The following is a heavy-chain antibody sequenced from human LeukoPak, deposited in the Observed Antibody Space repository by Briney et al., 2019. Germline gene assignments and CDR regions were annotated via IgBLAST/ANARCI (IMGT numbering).Heavy chain of an antibody. CDR1: GFTFSSYG. J-gene: IGHJ6*03. Sequence: GGSLRLSCAASGFTFSSYGMHWVRQAPGKGLEWVAYIRYDGNNKYYADSVKGRFTISRDNSKNTPYLQMNSLRAEDTAVYYCAKAPCGSGTVLCYYMDVWGKGTAVTVFS. CDR3: AKAPCGSGTVLCYYMDV. CDR2: IRYDGNNK. V-gene: IGHV3-30*02. D-gene: IGHD3-10*01.